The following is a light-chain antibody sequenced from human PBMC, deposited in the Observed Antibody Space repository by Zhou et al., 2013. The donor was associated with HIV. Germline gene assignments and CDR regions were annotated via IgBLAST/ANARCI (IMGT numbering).Light chain of an antibody. CDR1: QSISSY. CDR3: QQSYTSPWT. CDR2: GAS. J-gene: IGKJ1*01. V-gene: IGKV1-39*01. Sequence: DIQMTQSPSSLSASVGDRVTITCRASQSISSYLNWYQQKPGKAPNLLIYGASSLQSGVPSRFSGSGSGTHFTLTISSLQPDDFAIYYCQQSYTSPWTFGQGTKVEIK.